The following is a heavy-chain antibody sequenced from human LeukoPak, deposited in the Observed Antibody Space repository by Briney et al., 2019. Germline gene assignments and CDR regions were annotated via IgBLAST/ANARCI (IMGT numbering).Heavy chain of an antibody. CDR1: GYTFTNYG. CDR2: ISAYNGNT. J-gene: IGHJ4*02. V-gene: IGHV1-18*01. D-gene: IGHD3-10*01. CDR3: ARDTPFYHGSGSLFDY. Sequence: ASVKVSCKASGYTFTNYGIIWLRPAPGQGLEWMGWISAYNGNTDYPQKLQGRVTLTTDTSTSTAYMELRNLRPDDTAVYYCARDTPFYHGSGSLFDYWAQGTLVTVSS.